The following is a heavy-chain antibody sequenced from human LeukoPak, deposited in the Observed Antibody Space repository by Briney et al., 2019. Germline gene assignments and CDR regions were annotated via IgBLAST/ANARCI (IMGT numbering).Heavy chain of an antibody. CDR1: GGSISSGGYY. CDR2: IYHSGST. D-gene: IGHD2-2*02. CDR3: ARARTDKPSLSPAAIVGSYWYFDL. Sequence: PSQTLSLTCTVSGGSISSGGYYWSWIRQPPGKGLEWIGYIYHSGSTYYNPSLKSRVTISVDRSKNQFSLKLSSVTAADTAVYYCARARTDKPSLSPAAIVGSYWYFDLWGRGTLVTVSS. V-gene: IGHV4-30-2*01. J-gene: IGHJ2*01.